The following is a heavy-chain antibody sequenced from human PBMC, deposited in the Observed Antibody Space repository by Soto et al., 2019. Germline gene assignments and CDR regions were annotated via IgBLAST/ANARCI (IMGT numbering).Heavy chain of an antibody. Sequence: QGQLVQSGAEVKKPGASVKVSCKASGYTFPSYDINWVRQATGQGLEWKGWMNPNSGNTGYAQKFQGRVTMTRNTSISTAYMELSSLRSEDTAVYYCASGEGHNWNFLGMDVWGQGTTVTVSS. CDR2: MNPNSGNT. CDR1: GYTFPSYD. D-gene: IGHD1-7*01. CDR3: ASGEGHNWNFLGMDV. V-gene: IGHV1-8*01. J-gene: IGHJ6*02.